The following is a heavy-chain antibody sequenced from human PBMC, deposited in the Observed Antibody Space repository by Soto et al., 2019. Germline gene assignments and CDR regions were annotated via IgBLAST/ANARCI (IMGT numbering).Heavy chain of an antibody. Sequence: ASVKVSCKASGYTFTRYTMNWVRQAPGQRLEWMGWINPDNGNTKSSQKFQDRVIITRDTSASTAYMDLSSLRSEDTAVYYCARGIATGQLDPWGQGTLVTVYS. CDR1: GYTFTRYT. J-gene: IGHJ5*02. CDR2: INPDNGNT. D-gene: IGHD2-15*01. V-gene: IGHV1-3*01. CDR3: ARGIATGQLDP.